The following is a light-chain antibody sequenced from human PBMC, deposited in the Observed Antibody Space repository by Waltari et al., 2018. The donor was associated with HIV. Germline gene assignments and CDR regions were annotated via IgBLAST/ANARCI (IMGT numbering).Light chain of an antibody. CDR3: QSFDSSLTTSGVI. V-gene: IGLV1-40*01. CDR1: SSTIGHGYD. Sequence: QSVLTQPPSVSGAPGPRVTISCNGSSSTIGHGYDVHWYQKLPGTAPKIIIYANINRPSGFPDRFSGSKSGSSASLAITGLQAEDEAHYYCQSFDSSLTTSGVIFGGGTKLTVL. CDR2: ANI. J-gene: IGLJ2*01.